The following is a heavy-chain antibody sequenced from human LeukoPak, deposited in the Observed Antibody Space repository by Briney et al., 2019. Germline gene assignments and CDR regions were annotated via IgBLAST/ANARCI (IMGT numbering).Heavy chain of an antibody. CDR2: IYPGDSDT. J-gene: IGHJ5*02. CDR3: ARGPYAYTSSATLGSYNGFDP. CDR1: GSLFPNYW. Sequence: GESLKISCKGSGSLFPNYWIGWVRQLPGKGLEWMGIIYPGDSDTRYSPSFQDQVTISVDKSISTAYLQWSSLKASDTAMYYCARGPYAYTSSATLGSYNGFDPWGQGSLVTVSS. D-gene: IGHD2-2*02. V-gene: IGHV5-51*01.